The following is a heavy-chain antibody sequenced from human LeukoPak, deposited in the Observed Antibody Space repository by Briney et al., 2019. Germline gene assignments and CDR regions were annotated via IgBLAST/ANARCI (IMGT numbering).Heavy chain of an antibody. V-gene: IGHV5-51*01. J-gene: IGHJ5*02. CDR1: GYKFTGYW. CDR2: VYPADSDT. CDR3: ARRVLNYDSSGYYGGLDP. Sequence: GESLKISCKGSGYKFTGYWIGWVRQMPGKGLEWMAIVYPADSDTRYSPSFQGRVTISTDKSISTAYLQWSSLKASDTAMYYCARRVLNYDSSGYYGGLDPWGQGTLVTVSS. D-gene: IGHD3-22*01.